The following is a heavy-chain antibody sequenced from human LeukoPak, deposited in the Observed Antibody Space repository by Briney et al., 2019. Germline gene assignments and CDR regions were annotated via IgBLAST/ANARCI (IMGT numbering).Heavy chain of an antibody. D-gene: IGHD2-2*01. CDR3: ARDAPPLYCSSTSCYYYYYVDV. CDR1: GYSISSGYY. CDR2: IYHSGST. V-gene: IGHV4-38-2*02. J-gene: IGHJ6*03. Sequence: PSETLSLTCTVSGYSISSGYYWGWIGQPPGKGLGWIGSIYHSGSTHYNPSLKSRVTISVDTSKNQFSLKLSSVTAADTAVYYCARDAPPLYCSSTSCYYYYYVDVWGKGTTVTISS.